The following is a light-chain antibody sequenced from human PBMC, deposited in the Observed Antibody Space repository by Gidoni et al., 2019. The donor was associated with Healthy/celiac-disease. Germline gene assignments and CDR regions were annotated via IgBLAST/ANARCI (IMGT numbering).Light chain of an antibody. J-gene: IGKJ4*01. CDR2: DAS. CDR1: QSVSSY. CDR3: QQRSNWPLT. V-gene: IGKV3-11*01. Sequence: EIVLTQSPATLSLSPGERATLPCRASQSVSSYLAWYQQKPGQAPRLLIYDASNRATGIPARFSGSGSGTDFTLTISCLEPEDFAVYYCQQRSNWPLTFXGXTKVEIK.